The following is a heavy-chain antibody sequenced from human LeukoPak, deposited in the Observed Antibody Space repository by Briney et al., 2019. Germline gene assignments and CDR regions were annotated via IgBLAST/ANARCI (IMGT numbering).Heavy chain of an antibody. CDR2: ISYDGSNK. CDR3: AKYFSTSASRNFDS. J-gene: IGHJ4*02. Sequence: GRSLRLSCAASGFTFSSYAMHWVRQAPGKGLEWVAVISYDGSNKYYADSVKGRFTISRDNSKTTLYLQMNSLRAEDTALYYCAKYFSTSASRNFDSWGQGILVSVSS. D-gene: IGHD2-15*01. V-gene: IGHV3-30-3*02. CDR1: GFTFSSYA.